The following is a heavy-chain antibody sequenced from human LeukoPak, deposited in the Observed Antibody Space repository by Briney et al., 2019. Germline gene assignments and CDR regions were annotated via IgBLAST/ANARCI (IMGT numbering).Heavy chain of an antibody. D-gene: IGHD5-12*01. V-gene: IGHV4-4*07. CDR2: IYTSGST. Sequence: SETLSLTCTVSGGSISSYYWSWIRQPAGKGLEWIGRIYTSGSTNYNPSLKSRVTMSVDTSKNQFSLKLSSVTAADTAVYYCAREPDIVASNWFDPWGQGTLVTVSS. J-gene: IGHJ5*02. CDR1: GGSISSYY. CDR3: AREPDIVASNWFDP.